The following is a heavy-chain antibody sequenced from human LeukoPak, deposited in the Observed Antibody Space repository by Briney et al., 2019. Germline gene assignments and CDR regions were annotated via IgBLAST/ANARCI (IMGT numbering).Heavy chain of an antibody. D-gene: IGHD3-22*01. Sequence: EASVTVSCKASGYTFTSYGISWVRQAPGQGLEWMGWISAYNGNTNYAQKLQGRVTMTTDTSTSTAYMELRSLRSDDTAVYYSARDHDSSGYYPYFDYWGQGTLVTVSS. CDR2: ISAYNGNT. CDR1: GYTFTSYG. V-gene: IGHV1-18*01. CDR3: ARDHDSSGYYPYFDY. J-gene: IGHJ4*02.